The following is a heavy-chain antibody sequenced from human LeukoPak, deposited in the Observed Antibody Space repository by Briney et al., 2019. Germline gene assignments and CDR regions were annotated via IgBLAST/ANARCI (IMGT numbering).Heavy chain of an antibody. D-gene: IGHD2-2*01. Sequence: GESLQISCKGSGYSFTSYWIGWGRRMPGKGLGWMGIIYPGDSDTRYSPSFQGQVTISADKSISTAYLRWSTLKASDTAMYYCARRKGCSSTSCYGMHVWGQGTTVTVSS. J-gene: IGHJ6*02. V-gene: IGHV5-51*01. CDR1: GYSFTSYW. CDR3: ARRKGCSSTSCYGMHV. CDR2: IYPGDSDT.